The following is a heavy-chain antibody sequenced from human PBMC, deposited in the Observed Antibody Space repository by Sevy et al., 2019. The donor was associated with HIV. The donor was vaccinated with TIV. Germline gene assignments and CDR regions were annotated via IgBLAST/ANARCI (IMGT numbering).Heavy chain of an antibody. CDR3: ARSVRNWNDVNYMDV. V-gene: IGHV1-69*06. Sequence: KISCKASEGTFSSYAISWVRQAPGQGLEWMGGIIPIFGTANYAQKFQGRVTITADKSTSTAYMELSSLRSEDTAVYYCARSVRNWNDVNYMDVWGKGTTVTVSS. D-gene: IGHD1-20*01. J-gene: IGHJ6*03. CDR1: EGTFSSYA. CDR2: IIPIFGTA.